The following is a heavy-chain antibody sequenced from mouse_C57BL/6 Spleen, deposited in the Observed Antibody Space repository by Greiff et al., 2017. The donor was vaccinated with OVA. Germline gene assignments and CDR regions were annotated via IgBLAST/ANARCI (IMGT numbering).Heavy chain of an antibody. Sequence: QVQLQQPGAELVKPGASVKLSCKASGYTFTSYWMQWVKQRLGQGLEWIGEIDPSDSYTNYNQKFKGKATLTVDTSSSTAYMQLSSLTAEDSAVYYCARALRDYWGQGTTLTVSS. J-gene: IGHJ2*01. CDR1: GYTFTSYW. V-gene: IGHV1-50*01. CDR3: ARALRDY. CDR2: IDPSDSYT. D-gene: IGHD3-2*02.